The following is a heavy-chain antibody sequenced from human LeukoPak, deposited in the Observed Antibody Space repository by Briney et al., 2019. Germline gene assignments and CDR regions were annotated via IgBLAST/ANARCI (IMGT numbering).Heavy chain of an antibody. D-gene: IGHD2-2*01. Sequence: GGSLRLSCAASGFTFSSYGMPWVRQAPGKGLEWVAVISYDGSNKYYADSVKGRFTISRDNSKNTLYLQMNSLRAKDTAVYYCAKDPLVVPAAISATSGGMDVWGQGTTVTVSS. CDR3: AKDPLVVPAAISATSGGMDV. CDR2: ISYDGSNK. J-gene: IGHJ6*02. V-gene: IGHV3-30*18. CDR1: GFTFSSYG.